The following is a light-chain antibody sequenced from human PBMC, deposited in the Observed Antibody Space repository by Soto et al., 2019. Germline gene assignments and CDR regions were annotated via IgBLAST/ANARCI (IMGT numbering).Light chain of an antibody. J-gene: IGKJ4*01. CDR1: QSVSNN. CDR3: QHYESLPLT. Sequence: EIVMTQSPATLSVSPGERATLSCRASQSVSNNLAWYQQRPGRAPRLLIYGASIRASGIPARFSGSGSGTEFTLSINSLQSEDFAVYHCQHYESLPLTFGGGTKVEIK. CDR2: GAS. V-gene: IGKV3-15*01.